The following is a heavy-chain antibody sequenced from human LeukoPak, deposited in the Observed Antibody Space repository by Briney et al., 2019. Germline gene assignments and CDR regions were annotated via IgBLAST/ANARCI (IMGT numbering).Heavy chain of an antibody. J-gene: IGHJ4*02. V-gene: IGHV3-11*04. CDR1: GFIFSDHY. CDR2: ISKSGDTI. CDR3: ARDGEFTNHIDH. D-gene: IGHD1-14*01. Sequence: SGGSLRLSCAASGFIFSDHYMYWIRQAPGKGLEWLLYISKSGDTIYYADSAKGRFTISRDNSKNSLYLQMTSLRVEDTAIYYCARDGEFTNHIDHWGQGTLITVSS.